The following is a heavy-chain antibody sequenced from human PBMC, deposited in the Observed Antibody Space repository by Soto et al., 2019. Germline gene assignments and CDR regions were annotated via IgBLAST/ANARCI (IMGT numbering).Heavy chain of an antibody. CDR2: IYYSGST. CDR3: ARTITMVRGVMFDY. V-gene: IGHV4-59*08. Sequence: SETLSLTCTVSGGSISSYYWSWIRQPPGKGLEWIGYIYYSGSTNYNPSLKSRVTISVDTSKNQFSLKLSSVTAADTAVYYCARTITMVRGVMFDYWGQGTLVTVSS. D-gene: IGHD3-10*01. J-gene: IGHJ4*02. CDR1: GGSISSYY.